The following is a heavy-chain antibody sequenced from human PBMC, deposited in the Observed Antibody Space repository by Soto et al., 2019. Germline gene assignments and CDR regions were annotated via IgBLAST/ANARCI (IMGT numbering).Heavy chain of an antibody. Sequence: GGSLRLSCAASGFTFSSYSMNWVRQAPGKGLEWVSSISSSSSYIYYAGSVKGRFTISRDNAKNTLYLQMNSLRAEDTAVYYCARDRGGITMVRGVISPTWFDPWGQGTLVTVSS. V-gene: IGHV3-21*01. CDR2: ISSSSSYI. J-gene: IGHJ5*02. D-gene: IGHD3-10*01. CDR1: GFTFSSYS. CDR3: ARDRGGITMVRGVISPTWFDP.